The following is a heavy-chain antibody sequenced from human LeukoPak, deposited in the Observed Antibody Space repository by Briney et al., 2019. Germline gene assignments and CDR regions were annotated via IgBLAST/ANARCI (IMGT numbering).Heavy chain of an antibody. CDR3: ARGARGDYYYYYGMDV. V-gene: IGHV4-59*01. Sequence: SETLSLTCTVSGGSISSYYWSWIRQPPGNGLKWIGYIYYSGSTNYNPSLKSRVTISVDTSKNQFSLKLSSVTAADTAVYYCARGARGDYYYYYGMDVWGQGTTVTVSS. CDR2: IYYSGST. D-gene: IGHD2-21*02. J-gene: IGHJ6*02. CDR1: GGSISSYY.